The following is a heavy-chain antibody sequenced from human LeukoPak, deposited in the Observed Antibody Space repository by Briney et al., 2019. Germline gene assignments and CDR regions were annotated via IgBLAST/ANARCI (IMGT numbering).Heavy chain of an antibody. CDR2: ISSSGSTI. D-gene: IGHD2-2*01. Sequence: GGSLRLSCAASGFTFSSYEMNWVRQAPGKGLEWVSYISSSGSTIYYADSVKGRLTISRDNAKNSLYLQMNSLRAEDTAVYYCAVRPALGYCSSTSCSPVDYWGQGTLVTVSS. J-gene: IGHJ4*02. V-gene: IGHV3-48*03. CDR3: AVRPALGYCSSTSCSPVDY. CDR1: GFTFSSYE.